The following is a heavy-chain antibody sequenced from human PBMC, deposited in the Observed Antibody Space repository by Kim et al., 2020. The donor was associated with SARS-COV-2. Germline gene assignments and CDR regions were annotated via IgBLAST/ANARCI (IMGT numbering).Heavy chain of an antibody. CDR1: GYTFTSYA. CDR2: INAGNGNT. J-gene: IGHJ5*02. V-gene: IGHV1-3*01. Sequence: ASVKVSCKASGYTFTSYAMHWVRQAPGQRLEWMGWINAGNGNTKYSQKFQGRVTITRDTSASTAYMELSSLRSEDTAVYYCARDKGTGPGIGVVVPAIINWFDPWGQGTLVTVSS. CDR3: ARDKGTGPGIGVVVPAIINWFDP. D-gene: IGHD2-2*01.